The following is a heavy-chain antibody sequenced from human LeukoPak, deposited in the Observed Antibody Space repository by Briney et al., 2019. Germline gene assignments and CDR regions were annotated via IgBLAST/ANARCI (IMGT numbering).Heavy chain of an antibody. Sequence: GASVKVSCKASGYTFTSYGISWVRQAPGQGLEWMGWISAYNGDTNYAQKLQGRVTMTTDTSTSTAYMELSSLRSEDTAVYYCASGYSYGKDAFDIWGQGTMVTVSS. CDR3: ASGYSYGKDAFDI. D-gene: IGHD5-18*01. CDR2: ISAYNGDT. V-gene: IGHV1-18*01. J-gene: IGHJ3*02. CDR1: GYTFTSYG.